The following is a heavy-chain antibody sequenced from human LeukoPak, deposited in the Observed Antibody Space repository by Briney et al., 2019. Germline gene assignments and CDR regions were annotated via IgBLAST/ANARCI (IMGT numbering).Heavy chain of an antibody. CDR1: GGSISSYY. CDR3: ARHNSGYDLGPRNYYFDY. D-gene: IGHD5-12*01. J-gene: IGHJ4*02. CDR2: IYYSGST. Sequence: SETLSLTCTVSGGSISSYYWSWIRQPPGKGLEWIGYIYYSGSTNYNPSLKSRVTISVDTSKNQFSLKLSSVTAADTAVYYCARHNSGYDLGPRNYYFDYWGQGTLVTVSS. V-gene: IGHV4-59*08.